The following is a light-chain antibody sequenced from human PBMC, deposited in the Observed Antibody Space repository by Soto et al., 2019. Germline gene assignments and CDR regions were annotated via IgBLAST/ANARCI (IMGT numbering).Light chain of an antibody. J-gene: IGKJ1*01. CDR3: QPYAASPRT. CDR1: QSVNDNY. V-gene: IGKV3-20*01. Sequence: EIVLTQSPGTLSLSPRERATLSCRASQSVNDNYLAWYQHKPGQAPRLLIYGASSRDPCIPDRFSGIRSGTDFSITIIRVEPEDLDIFSCQPYAASPRTFGQGTQVEVK. CDR2: GAS.